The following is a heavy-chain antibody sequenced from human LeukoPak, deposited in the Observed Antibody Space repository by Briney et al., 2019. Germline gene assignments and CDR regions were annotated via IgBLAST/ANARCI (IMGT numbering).Heavy chain of an antibody. V-gene: IGHV1-2*02. CDR2: INTNSGGT. J-gene: IGHJ6*02. CDR3: ARDFGSSSVSYDYGMVV. D-gene: IGHD6-6*01. CDR1: GYTFTGYY. Sequence: GSVKVSCKASGYTFTGYYMHWVRQAPGQGLEWVGWINTNSGGTNYAQKFQGRVTMTRDTSISTAYMELSRLRSDDTAVYYCARDFGSSSVSYDYGMVVWGQGTTVTVPS.